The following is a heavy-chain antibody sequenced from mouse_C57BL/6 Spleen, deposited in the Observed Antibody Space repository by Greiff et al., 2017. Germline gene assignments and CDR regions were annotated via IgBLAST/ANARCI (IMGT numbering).Heavy chain of an antibody. Sequence: VQLQQSGPELVKPGASVKISCKASGYSFTGYYMHWVKQSPEKSLEWIGEINPSAGDTHYNQKFKAKATLTVDKSSSTAYMQLKSLTSEDSAVYECARGGYYWYFDFWGKGTSVTVSS. J-gene: IGHJ1*03. CDR2: INPSAGDT. CDR3: ARGGYYWYFDF. D-gene: IGHD1-1*02. V-gene: IGHV1-42*01. CDR1: GYSFTGYY.